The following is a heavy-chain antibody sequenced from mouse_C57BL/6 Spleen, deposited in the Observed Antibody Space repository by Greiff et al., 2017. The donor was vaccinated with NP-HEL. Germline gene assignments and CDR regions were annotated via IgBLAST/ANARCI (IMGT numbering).Heavy chain of an antibody. J-gene: IGHJ4*01. CDR3: ARNYGSRKHALDY. CDR1: GYTFTSYW. V-gene: IGHV1-55*01. D-gene: IGHD1-1*01. CDR2: SYPGSGST. Sequence: QVQLQQPGAELVKPGASVKMSCKASGYTFTSYWITGVKQRPGQGLEWIGDSYPGSGSTNYNEKFKSKATLTVDTSSSTAYMQLSSLTSEDSAVYYCARNYGSRKHALDYWGHGPSVTLSS.